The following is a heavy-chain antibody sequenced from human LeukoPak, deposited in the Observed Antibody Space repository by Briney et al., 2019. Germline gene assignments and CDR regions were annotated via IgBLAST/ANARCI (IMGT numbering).Heavy chain of an antibody. CDR3: AKSEQWLVEGVFDY. CDR1: GFTFSSYW. V-gene: IGHV3-7*01. J-gene: IGHJ4*02. Sequence: GGSLRLSCAASGFTFSSYWMSWVRQAPGKGLEWVANIKQDGSEKYYVDSVKGRFTISRDNAKNSLYLQMNSLRAEDTAVYYCAKSEQWLVEGVFDYWGQGTLVTVFS. D-gene: IGHD6-19*01. CDR2: IKQDGSEK.